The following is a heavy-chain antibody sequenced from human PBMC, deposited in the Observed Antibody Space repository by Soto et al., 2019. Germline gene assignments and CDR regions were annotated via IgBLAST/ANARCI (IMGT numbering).Heavy chain of an antibody. CDR2: IYTSGST. CDR1: GGSISSYY. V-gene: IGHV4-4*07. CDR3: ARDGGTYYDILTGYGVIYGKGV. D-gene: IGHD3-9*01. J-gene: IGHJ6*02. Sequence: PTDTLSLSCTLSGGSISSYYWSWIRQPAGKGLEWIGRIYTSGSTNYNPSLKSRVTMSADTSKNQFSLKLSSVTAADTAVYCCARDGGTYYDILTGYGVIYGKGVRGQGTTVTVSS.